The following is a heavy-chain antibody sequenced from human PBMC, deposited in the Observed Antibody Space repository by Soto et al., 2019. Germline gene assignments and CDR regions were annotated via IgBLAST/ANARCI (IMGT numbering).Heavy chain of an antibody. CDR2: ISYDGNNK. D-gene: IGHD4-17*01. Sequence: SPRLSCAXSEFTFINYAMHWVRQAPGKGLQWLAVISYDGNNKYYADSVEGRFTISRDNSKNTVYLQMNSLRLEDTAVYYCARGPSYSDSYFDHWGQG. V-gene: IGHV3-30*03. J-gene: IGHJ4*02. CDR1: EFTFINYA. CDR3: ARGPSYSDSYFDH.